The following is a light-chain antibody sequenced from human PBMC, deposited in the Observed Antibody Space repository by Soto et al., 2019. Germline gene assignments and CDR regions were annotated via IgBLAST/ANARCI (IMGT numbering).Light chain of an antibody. CDR1: QSVGTR. Sequence: IVLTHSPDTLSFSPGERSTLSCRASQSVGTRLAWYQHKTGQAPSLLMSGASSRATGIPDRFSGSGSETDFTLTISRLEPEAFALYYCQHYQVGQPIAFGRDTTGD. CDR2: GAS. CDR3: QHYQVGQPIA. J-gene: IGKJ5*01. V-gene: IGKV3-20*01.